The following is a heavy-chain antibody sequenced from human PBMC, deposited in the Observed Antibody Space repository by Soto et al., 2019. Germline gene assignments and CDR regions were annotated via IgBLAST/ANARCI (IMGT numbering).Heavy chain of an antibody. D-gene: IGHD3-22*01. V-gene: IGHV4-31*03. Sequence: QVQLQESGPGLVKPSQTLSLTCTVSGGSINSDGYYWSWIRQHPGKGLEWIGYIHYSGNTYYNPSLKSRITISIDTSKNQFSLQLSSVTVADTAVYFCARGSLDSSGNFMRHPDAFDVWGQGTGVAVSS. J-gene: IGHJ3*01. CDR3: ARGSLDSSGNFMRHPDAFDV. CDR1: GGSINSDGYY. CDR2: IHYSGNT.